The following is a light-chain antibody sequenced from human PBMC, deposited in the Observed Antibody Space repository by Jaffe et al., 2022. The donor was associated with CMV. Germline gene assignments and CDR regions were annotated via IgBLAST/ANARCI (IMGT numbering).Light chain of an antibody. J-gene: IGKJ1*01. CDR2: KAS. V-gene: IGKV1-5*03. Sequence: DIQMTQSPSTLSASVGDRVTITCRASQSIFSWLAWYQQKPGKAPKLLIYKASNLESGVPSRFSGSESGTEFTLTISSLQPDDFATYYCQQYNNYWTFGQGTKVEIK. CDR1: QSIFSW. CDR3: QQYNNYWT.